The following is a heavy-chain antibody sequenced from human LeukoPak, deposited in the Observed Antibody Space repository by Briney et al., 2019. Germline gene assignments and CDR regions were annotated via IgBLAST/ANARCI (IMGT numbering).Heavy chain of an antibody. V-gene: IGHV4-34*01. D-gene: IGHD6-13*01. Sequence: SETLSLTCAVYGGSFSGYYWSWIRQPPGKGLGWIGEINHSGSTNYNPSLKSRVTISVDTSKNQFSLKLSSVTAADTAVYYCARARPKMWYSSSRGSNDYWGQGTLVTVSS. CDR2: INHSGST. J-gene: IGHJ4*02. CDR1: GGSFSGYY. CDR3: ARARPKMWYSSSRGSNDY.